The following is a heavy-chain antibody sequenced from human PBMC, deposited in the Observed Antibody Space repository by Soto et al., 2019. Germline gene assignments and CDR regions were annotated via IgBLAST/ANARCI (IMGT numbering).Heavy chain of an antibody. J-gene: IGHJ4*02. Sequence: GGSLRLSCVASGFTFRNHAMTWVRQAPGKGLEWVSGISGSGTMKYYADSVRGHFIISRENAKNTLHLQMDNLRVEDTAVYYCAKEAEENEQVPIPGDNWGQGTLVTVSS. V-gene: IGHV3-23*01. CDR1: GFTFRNHA. CDR3: AKEAEENEQVPIPGDN. D-gene: IGHD2-2*02. CDR2: ISGSGTMK.